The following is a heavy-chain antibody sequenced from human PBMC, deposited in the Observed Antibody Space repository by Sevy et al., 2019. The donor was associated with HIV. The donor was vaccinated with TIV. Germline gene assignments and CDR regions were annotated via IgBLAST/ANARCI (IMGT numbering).Heavy chain of an antibody. J-gene: IGHJ4*02. Sequence: GSLRLSCAASEFTFSGYWMSWVRQAPGKGLEWVANIKKDGSEKYYLDSVKGRFTISRDNAKNSLYLQMNSLRAEDTAVYYCARDRSGYTSGWSVDYWGQGTLVTVSS. V-gene: IGHV3-7*01. CDR1: EFTFSGYW. CDR3: ARDRSGYTSGWSVDY. D-gene: IGHD6-19*01. CDR2: IKKDGSEK.